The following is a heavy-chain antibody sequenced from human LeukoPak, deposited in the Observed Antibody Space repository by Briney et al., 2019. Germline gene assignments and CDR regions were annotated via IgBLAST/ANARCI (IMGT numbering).Heavy chain of an antibody. CDR3: AKDLPGFFDY. CDR1: GFTFSSYA. J-gene: IGHJ4*02. CDR2: ISGSGAST. Sequence: GGSLRLSCAASGFTFSSYAMSWVRQAPGKGLEWVSAISGSGASTYYTDSVKGRFTISRDNSKNTLYLQMNSLRAEDTAVYSCAKDLPGFFDYWGQGTLVTVSS. V-gene: IGHV3-23*01.